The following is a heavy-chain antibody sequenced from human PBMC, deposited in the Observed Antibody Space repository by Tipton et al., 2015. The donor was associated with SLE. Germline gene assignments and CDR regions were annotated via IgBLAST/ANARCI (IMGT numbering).Heavy chain of an antibody. CDR2: IYHSGTT. V-gene: IGHV4-38-2*01. D-gene: IGHD3-22*01. J-gene: IGHJ4*02. Sequence: GLVKPSETLSLTCAATGYSINRDSYWGWIRQPPGKGLEWIGSIYHSGTTDYNPSLRSRVTISADTSKNQWSLKLSSVTAADTAVYYCAKGLRADRSSHFDYWGQGTLATVSS. CDR3: AKGLRADRSSHFDY. CDR1: GYSINRDSY.